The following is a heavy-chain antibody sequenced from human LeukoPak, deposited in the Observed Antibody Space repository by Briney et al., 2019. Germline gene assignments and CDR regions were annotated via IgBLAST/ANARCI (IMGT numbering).Heavy chain of an antibody. CDR1: GFTFSNYW. CDR2: INQDGTEK. J-gene: IGHJ4*02. V-gene: IGHV3-7*01. CDR3: ARKYS. Sequence: GGSLRLSCAASGFTFSNYWMGWVRQAPGKGLEWVANINQDGTEKYYMDSVKGRFTISRDNAKNSLHLQMDSLRVEDTAIYYCARKYSWGQGILATVSS.